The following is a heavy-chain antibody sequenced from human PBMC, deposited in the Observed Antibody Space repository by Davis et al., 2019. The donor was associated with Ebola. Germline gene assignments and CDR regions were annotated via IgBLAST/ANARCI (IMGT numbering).Heavy chain of an antibody. CDR2: ISAYNGDT. CDR3: ARRRDYDAFDI. Sequence: ASVKVSCKASGGTFSSYAISWVRQAPGQGLEWMGWISAYNGDTNYAQKFRGRVTMTTDTSTSTAYMELRSLRSDDTAVYYCARRRDYDAFDIWGQGTMVTVSS. V-gene: IGHV1-18*01. J-gene: IGHJ3*02. D-gene: IGHD2-21*01. CDR1: GGTFSSYA.